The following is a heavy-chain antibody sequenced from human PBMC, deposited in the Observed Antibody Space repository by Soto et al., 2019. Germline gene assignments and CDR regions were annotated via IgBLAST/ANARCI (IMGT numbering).Heavy chain of an antibody. D-gene: IGHD5-12*01. Sequence: QVQLVQSGAEMKKPGSSVKVSCQASGDIFDSLTINWVRQAPGQGLEWMGRIIPVLGMANYAQKFQGRVTIIADKSTTTGSMVLCSIPSDDPAAVYCAGEVGGYYYLSYYYSMDVWGEGTTVTVSS. J-gene: IGHJ6*03. CDR3: AGEVGGYYYLSYYYSMDV. CDR1: GDIFDSLT. V-gene: IGHV1-69*02. CDR2: IIPVLGMA.